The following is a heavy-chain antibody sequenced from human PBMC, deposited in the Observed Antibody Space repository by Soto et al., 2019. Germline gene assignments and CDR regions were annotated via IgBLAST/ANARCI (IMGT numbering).Heavy chain of an antibody. CDR3: ARIALIYYGMDV. J-gene: IGHJ6*02. D-gene: IGHD2-21*01. V-gene: IGHV1-69*13. CDR2: IIPIFGTA. Sequence: SVKVSCKASGGTFSSYAISWVRQAPGQGLEWMGGIIPIFGTANYAQKFQGGVTITADESTSTAYMELSSLRSEDTAVYYCARIALIYYGMDVWGQGTTVTVSS. CDR1: GGTFSSYA.